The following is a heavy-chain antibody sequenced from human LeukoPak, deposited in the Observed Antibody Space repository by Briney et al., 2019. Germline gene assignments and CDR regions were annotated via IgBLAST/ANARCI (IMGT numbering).Heavy chain of an antibody. CDR1: GYSISSGYY. Sequence: SETLSLTRTVSGYSISSGYYWGWIRQPPGKGLEWIGSIYHSGSTYYNPSLKSRVTISVDTSKNQFSLKLSSVTAADTAVYYCARDIGQGIDYWGQGTLVTVSS. D-gene: IGHD1-26*01. CDR2: IYHSGST. CDR3: ARDIGQGIDY. J-gene: IGHJ4*02. V-gene: IGHV4-38-2*02.